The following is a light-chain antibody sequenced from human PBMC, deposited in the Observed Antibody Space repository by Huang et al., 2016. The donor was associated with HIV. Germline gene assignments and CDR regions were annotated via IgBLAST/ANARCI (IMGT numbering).Light chain of an antibody. CDR1: QTVIRN. J-gene: IGKJ4*01. CDR3: QQYNRWPPLT. V-gene: IGKV3-15*01. Sequence: VMTQSPATLSVSPGERVTLSCRARQTVIRNLAWYQQRPGQPPRLLVYGASVRAAGVPDRFSGSGSGTDFTLTITSLQSEDFAIYYCQQYNRWPPLTFGGGTKVETK. CDR2: GAS.